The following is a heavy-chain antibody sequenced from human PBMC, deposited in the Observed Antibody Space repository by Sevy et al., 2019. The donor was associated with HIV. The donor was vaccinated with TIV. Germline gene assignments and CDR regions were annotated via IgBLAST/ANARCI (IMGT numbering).Heavy chain of an antibody. CDR1: GFAFSNYYA. Sequence: GGSLRLSCAASGFAFSNYYAMHWVRQAPGKGLEWVALISYVGSDKYYPDSVKGRFTISRDNFKNTLFLQMNSLTTEDTAVYYCARPRANYVDHYFFYAMDVWGQGTTVTVSS. CDR3: ARPRANYVDHYFFYAMDV. V-gene: IGHV3-30-3*01. CDR2: ISYVGSDK. D-gene: IGHD4-17*01. J-gene: IGHJ6*02.